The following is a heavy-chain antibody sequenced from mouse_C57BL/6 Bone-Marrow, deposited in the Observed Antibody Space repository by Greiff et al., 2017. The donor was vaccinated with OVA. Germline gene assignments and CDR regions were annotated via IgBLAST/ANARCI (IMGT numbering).Heavy chain of an antibody. CDR3: ARGSVITTVVPFDY. V-gene: IGHV1-64*01. CDR1: GYTFTSYW. J-gene: IGHJ2*01. CDR2: IHPNSGST. Sequence: QVQLKQPGAELVKPGASVKLSCKASGYTFTSYWMHWVKQRPGQGLEWIGMIHPNSGSTNYNEKFKSKATLTVDKSSSTAYMQLSSLTSEDSAVYYCARGSVITTVVPFDYWGQGTTRTVSS. D-gene: IGHD1-1*01.